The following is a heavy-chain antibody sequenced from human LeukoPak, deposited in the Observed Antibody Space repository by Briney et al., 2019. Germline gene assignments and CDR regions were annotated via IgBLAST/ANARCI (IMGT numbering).Heavy chain of an antibody. CDR1: GFTVSDNY. Sequence: GGSLRLSCAASGFTVSDNYMTWVRQAPGKGLEWVSSIYSAGETHDAESVKGRFPISRDNSKNKLYLEMNSLRAEDMAVYYCGRIAWEQLGRAFDIWGQGTMVTVSS. V-gene: IGHV3-66*01. CDR3: GRIAWEQLGRAFDI. CDR2: IYSAGET. D-gene: IGHD1-26*01. J-gene: IGHJ3*02.